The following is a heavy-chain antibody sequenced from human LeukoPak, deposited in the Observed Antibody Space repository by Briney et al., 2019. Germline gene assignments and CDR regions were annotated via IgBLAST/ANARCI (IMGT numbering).Heavy chain of an antibody. Sequence: SETLSLTCTVSGGSITSYYWSWIRQPAGDGLEWIGRIYSSGSTNYNPSLKSRVTMSVDTSKNQFSLKLSSLTAADTAVYYCARGGQQQLGMLDYWGQGTLVTVSS. CDR1: GGSITSYY. J-gene: IGHJ4*02. V-gene: IGHV4-4*07. CDR3: ARGGQQQLGMLDY. CDR2: IYSSGST. D-gene: IGHD6-13*01.